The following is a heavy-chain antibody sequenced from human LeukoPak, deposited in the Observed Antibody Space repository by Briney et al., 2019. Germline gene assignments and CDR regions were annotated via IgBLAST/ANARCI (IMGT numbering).Heavy chain of an antibody. CDR2: ISAYNGNT. CDR3: ARVGIYCSSTSCYASDFDY. V-gene: IGHV1-18*01. J-gene: IGHJ4*02. D-gene: IGHD2-2*01. Sequence: ASVKVSCKASGYTFTSYGISWVRQAPGQGLEWMGWISAYNGNTNYPQKLQGRVTMTTDTSTSTAYMELRSLRSDDTAVYYCARVGIYCSSTSCYASDFDYWGQGTLVTVSS. CDR1: GYTFTSYG.